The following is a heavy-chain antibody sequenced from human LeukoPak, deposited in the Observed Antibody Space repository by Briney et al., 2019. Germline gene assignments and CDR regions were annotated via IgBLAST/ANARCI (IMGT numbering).Heavy chain of an antibody. J-gene: IGHJ6*03. CDR1: GGTFSSYA. D-gene: IGHD3-3*01. CDR2: IIPIFGTV. CDR3: ARSLFRFLEWSYRSYYYYYMDV. V-gene: IGHV1-69*06. Sequence: GASVKVSCKASGGTFSSYAISWVRQAPGQGLEWMGGIIPIFGTVNYAQKFQGRVTITADKSTSTAYMELSSLRSEDTAVYYCARSLFRFLEWSYRSYYYYYMDVWGKGTTATVSS.